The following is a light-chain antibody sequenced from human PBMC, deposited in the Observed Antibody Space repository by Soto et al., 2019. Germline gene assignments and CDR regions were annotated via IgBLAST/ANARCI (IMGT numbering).Light chain of an antibody. CDR2: DAS. V-gene: IGKV3-20*01. J-gene: IGKJ1*01. CDR3: HQYYRTPRT. CDR1: QTLNLNY. Sequence: EIGLTQSPGTLSLSPGERATLFCRANQTLNLNYLAWYQQKPGQAPRLLIYDASTRATGTPDRFSGTGSATDFTLIISRLEPEDFAVYYCHQYYRTPRTFXQGTKADIK.